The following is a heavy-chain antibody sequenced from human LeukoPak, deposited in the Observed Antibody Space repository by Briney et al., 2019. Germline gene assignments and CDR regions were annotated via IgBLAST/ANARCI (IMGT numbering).Heavy chain of an antibody. V-gene: IGHV3-53*01. Sequence: GGSLRLSCTASGFTVSSIHMTWIRQAPGKGREWVSFIYSGGSTYYADSVNGRFTISRDNSKNTLYLQMNSLRAEDTAFYYCARGSYGSGSSWPFDYWGQGTLVTVSS. CDR3: ARGSYGSGSSWPFDY. CDR1: GFTVSSIH. J-gene: IGHJ4*02. D-gene: IGHD3-10*01. CDR2: IYSGGST.